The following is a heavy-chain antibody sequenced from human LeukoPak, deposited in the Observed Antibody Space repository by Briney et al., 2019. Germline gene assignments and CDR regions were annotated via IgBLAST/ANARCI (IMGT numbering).Heavy chain of an antibody. V-gene: IGHV1-18*01. Sequence: ASVKVSCKASGYTFTSYGISWVRQAPGQGLEWMVWISAYNGNSNYAQKLQGRVTMTTDTSTSTAYMELRSLRSDDTAVYYCARTSGGTYYYYGMDVWGQGTTVTVSS. D-gene: IGHD2-15*01. CDR1: GYTFTSYG. J-gene: IGHJ6*02. CDR2: ISAYNGNS. CDR3: ARTSGGTYYYYGMDV.